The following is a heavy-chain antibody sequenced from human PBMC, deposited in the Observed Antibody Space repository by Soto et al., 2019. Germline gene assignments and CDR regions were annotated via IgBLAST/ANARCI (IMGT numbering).Heavy chain of an antibody. J-gene: IGHJ4*02. CDR3: AKDVSQYSSSWAWYFDY. CDR1: GFTFSNYG. D-gene: IGHD6-13*01. V-gene: IGHV3-30*18. CDR2: ISYDGSNK. Sequence: GSLRLSCAVSGFTFSNYGILWVRQAPGKGLEWVSVISYDGSNKYYADSVKGRFTISRDNSKNTLYLQMNSLRAEDTAVYYCAKDVSQYSSSWAWYFDYWGQGTLVTVSS.